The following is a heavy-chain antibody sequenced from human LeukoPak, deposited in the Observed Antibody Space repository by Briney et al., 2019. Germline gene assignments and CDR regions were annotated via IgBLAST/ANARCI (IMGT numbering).Heavy chain of an antibody. V-gene: IGHV3-15*01. D-gene: IGHD3-10*01. CDR1: GFTFTNAW. CDR2: IKSKTDGETT. J-gene: IGHJ4*02. Sequence: PGGSLRLSCVGSGFTFTNAWMSWVRQAPGKGLEWIGRIKSKTDGETTNYAEPVRGRFTISRDDSKSAVYLQMNSLKIKDTAVYYCTTDLGTYYHGSQRLIPIDYWGQGTLVTVSS. CDR3: TTDLGTYYHGSQRLIPIDY.